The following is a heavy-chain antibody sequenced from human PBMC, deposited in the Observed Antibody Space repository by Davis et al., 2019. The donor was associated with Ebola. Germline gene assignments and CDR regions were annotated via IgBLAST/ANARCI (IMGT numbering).Heavy chain of an antibody. D-gene: IGHD6-25*01. J-gene: IGHJ4*02. CDR1: GGSITSGGYS. V-gene: IGHV4-30-2*01. CDR2: IYQSGST. Sequence: PSETLSLTCAVSGGSITSGGYSWTWIRQPPGKGLEWIGFIYQSGSTNYNPSLKSRVKISRDRSSNQFSLNLSSVTAADTAVYYCARGTGSGWLPGWGQGVQVTVSS. CDR3: ARGTGSGWLPG.